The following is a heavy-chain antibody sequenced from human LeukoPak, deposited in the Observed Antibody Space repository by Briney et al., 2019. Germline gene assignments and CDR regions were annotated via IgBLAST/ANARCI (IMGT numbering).Heavy chain of an antibody. D-gene: IGHD3-10*01. Sequence: KASETLSLTCTVSGGSISSSSYYWGWIRQPPGKGLEWMGSIYYSGSTYYNPSLKSRVTISVDTSKNQFSLKLSSVTAADTAVYYCARHGGGSGRDYYYYYMDVWGKGTTVTVSS. CDR2: IYYSGST. J-gene: IGHJ6*03. CDR1: GGSISSSSYY. CDR3: ARHGGGSGRDYYYYYMDV. V-gene: IGHV4-39*01.